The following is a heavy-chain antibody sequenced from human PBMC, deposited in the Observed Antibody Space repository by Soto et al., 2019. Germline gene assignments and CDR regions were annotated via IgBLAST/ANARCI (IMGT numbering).Heavy chain of an antibody. CDR2: IAYDGSNR. Sequence: QVQLVESGGGVVQPGRSLRLSCAASGFSXSRSAMHXVRQXPGKGLEWVAVIAYDGSNRWYADSAKGRFTISRDNSKNTVYLQMSSXXGXXXXXXXXXXXXXXXXXXXXXXXPXXXGTXVTVSS. J-gene: IGHJ5*02. CDR1: GFSXSRSA. V-gene: IGHV3-30*04. CDR3: XXXXXXXXXXXXXXXP.